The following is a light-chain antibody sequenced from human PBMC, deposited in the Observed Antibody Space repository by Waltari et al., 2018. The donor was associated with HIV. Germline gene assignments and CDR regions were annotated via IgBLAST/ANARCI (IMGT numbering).Light chain of an antibody. V-gene: IGKV3-11*01. J-gene: IGKJ1*01. CDR3: QQRSNWLWT. CDR2: GAS. Sequence: EIVLTQSPATLSLSPGERATLFCRASQSVSSYLAWYQQKPGQAPRLLIYGASNRATGIPARFSGSGSGTDFTLTISSLEPEDFAVYYCQQRSNWLWTFGQGTKVEIK. CDR1: QSVSSY.